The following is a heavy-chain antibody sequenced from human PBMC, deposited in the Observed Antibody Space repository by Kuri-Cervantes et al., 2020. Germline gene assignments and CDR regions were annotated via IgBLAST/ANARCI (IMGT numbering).Heavy chain of an antibody. CDR3: ARDLGNDYGGNSGVGY. CDR1: GFTFSSYS. Sequence: GESLKISCAASGFTFSSYSMNWVRQAPGKGLEWVSSISSSSSYIYYADSVRGRFTISRDNAKNSLYLQMNSLRAEDTAVYYCARDLGNDYGGNSGVGYWGQGTLVTVSS. J-gene: IGHJ4*02. V-gene: IGHV3-21*01. CDR2: ISSSSSYI. D-gene: IGHD4-23*01.